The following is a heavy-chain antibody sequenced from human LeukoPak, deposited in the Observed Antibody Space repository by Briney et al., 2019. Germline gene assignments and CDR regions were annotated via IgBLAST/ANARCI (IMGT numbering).Heavy chain of an antibody. D-gene: IGHD2-2*01. CDR1: GFPVSSNY. V-gene: IGHV3-53*01. CDR2: IYSGGST. CDR3: ARRGYCSSTSCYNEDY. Sequence: GALSLSFAASGFPVSSNYMSWVRQAPGKGLEWVSVIYSGGSTYYADSVKGRFTISRDNSKNTLYLQMNSLRAEDTAVYYCARRGYCSSTSCYNEDYWGQGTLVTVSS. J-gene: IGHJ4*02.